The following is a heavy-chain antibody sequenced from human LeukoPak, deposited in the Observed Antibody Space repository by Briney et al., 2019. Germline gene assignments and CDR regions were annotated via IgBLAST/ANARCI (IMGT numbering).Heavy chain of an antibody. CDR2: IWYDGSNK. CDR3: ARDNTFYYYGSGSYYNAPVFDY. D-gene: IGHD3-10*01. CDR1: GFTFSSSG. Sequence: GGSLRLSCAASGFTFSSSGMHWVRQAPGKGLEWVAVIWYDGSNKYYADSVKGRFTISRDNSKNTLYLQMNSLRAEDTAVYYCARDNTFYYYGSGSYYNAPVFDYWGQGTLATVSS. V-gene: IGHV3-33*01. J-gene: IGHJ4*02.